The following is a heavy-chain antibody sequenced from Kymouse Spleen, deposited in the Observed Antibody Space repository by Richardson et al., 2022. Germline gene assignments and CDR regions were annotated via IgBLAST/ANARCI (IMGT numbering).Heavy chain of an antibody. V-gene: IGHV3-13*01. CDR3: AREGIAARPYYYYYGMDV. CDR2: IGTAGDT. D-gene: IGHD6-6*01. Sequence: EVQLVESGGGLVQPGGSLRLSCAASGFTFSSYDMHWVRQATGKGLEWVSAIGTAGDTYYPGSVKGRFTISRENAKNSLYLQMNSLRAGDTAVYYCAREGIAARPYYYYYGMDVWGQGTTVTVSS. CDR1: GFTFSSYD. J-gene: IGHJ6*02.